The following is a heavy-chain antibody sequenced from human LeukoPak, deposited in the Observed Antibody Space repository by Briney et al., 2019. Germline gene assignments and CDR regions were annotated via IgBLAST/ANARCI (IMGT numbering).Heavy chain of an antibody. CDR1: GYTFTSYG. Sequence: EASVKVSCKASGYTFTSYGISWVRQAPGQGLEWMGWISAYNGNTNYAQKFQGRVIMTIDTSTSTAYMELRSLRSDDTAVYYCASSKWSAGGNYYYYIDVWGKGTTVTVSS. CDR2: ISAYNGNT. V-gene: IGHV1-18*01. J-gene: IGHJ6*03. D-gene: IGHD6-13*01. CDR3: ASSKWSAGGNYYYYIDV.